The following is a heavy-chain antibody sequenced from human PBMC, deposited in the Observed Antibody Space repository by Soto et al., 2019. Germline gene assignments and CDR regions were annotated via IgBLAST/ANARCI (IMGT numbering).Heavy chain of an antibody. CDR3: ARHNKSYYFDY. Sequence: NPSETLSLTCTVSGGSISSSSYYWGWIRQPPGKGLEWIGSIYYSGSTYYNPSLKSRVTISVDTSKNQFSLKLSSVTTADTAVYYCARHNKSYYFDYWGQGTLVTVS. J-gene: IGHJ4*02. CDR2: IYYSGST. CDR1: GGSISSSSYY. V-gene: IGHV4-39*01.